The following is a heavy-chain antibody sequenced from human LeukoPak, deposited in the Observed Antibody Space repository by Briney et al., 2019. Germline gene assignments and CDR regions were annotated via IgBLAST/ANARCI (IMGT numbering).Heavy chain of an antibody. V-gene: IGHV4-59*08. Sequence: SETLSLTCTVSGGSINSYYWSWIRQPPGKGLEWIGYIYYSGSTNYNPSLKSRVTISVDASKNQFSLKLSSVTAADTAVYYCARGPNYPSPSPFDYWGQGTLVTVSS. CDR3: ARGPNYPSPSPFDY. J-gene: IGHJ4*02. CDR1: GGSINSYY. D-gene: IGHD5-24*01. CDR2: IYYSGST.